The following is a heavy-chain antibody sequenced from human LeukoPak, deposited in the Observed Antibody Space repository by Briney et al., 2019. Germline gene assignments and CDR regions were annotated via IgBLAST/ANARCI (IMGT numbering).Heavy chain of an antibody. CDR1: GFTFSSYW. V-gene: IGHV3-7*01. Sequence: GGSLRLSCAASGFTFSSYWMTWVRQAPGKGLEWVAIIKQAASETYYVGSVKGRFTISRDNAKNSLYLQMSSLRADDTAVYYCARYYCGTSTTCYMFDFWGQGTRVIVSS. CDR2: IKQAASET. D-gene: IGHD2-2*01. CDR3: ARYYCGTSTTCYMFDF. J-gene: IGHJ4*02.